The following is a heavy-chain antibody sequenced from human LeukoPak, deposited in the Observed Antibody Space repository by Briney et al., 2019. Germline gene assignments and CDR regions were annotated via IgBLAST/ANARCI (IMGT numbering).Heavy chain of an antibody. CDR1: GGSISSSSYY. J-gene: IGHJ5*02. CDR2: IYYSGST. D-gene: IGHD3-10*01. V-gene: IGHV4-39*07. CDR3: ARVTDYYGSGSYYRRAGWFDP. Sequence: PSETLSLTCTVSGGSISSSSYYWGWIRQPPGKGLEWIGSIYYSGSTYYNPSLKSRVTISVDTSKNQFSLKLSSVTAADTAVYYCARVTDYYGSGSYYRRAGWFDPWGQGTLVTVSS.